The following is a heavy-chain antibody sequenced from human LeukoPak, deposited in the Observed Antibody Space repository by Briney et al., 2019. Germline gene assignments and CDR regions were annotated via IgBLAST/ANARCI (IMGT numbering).Heavy chain of an antibody. CDR3: ASMTPGDY. CDR2: INHSGST. CDR1: GGSFSGYY. J-gene: IGHJ4*02. Sequence: SETLSLTCAVYGGSFSGYYWSWIRQPPGKGLEWIGEINHSGSTNYNPSLKSRVTISVDTSKNQFSLKLSSVTAADPAVYYCASMTPGDYWGQGTLVTVSS. V-gene: IGHV4-34*01.